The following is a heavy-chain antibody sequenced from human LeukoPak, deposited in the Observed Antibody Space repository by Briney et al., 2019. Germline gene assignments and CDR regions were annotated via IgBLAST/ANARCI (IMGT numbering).Heavy chain of an antibody. CDR3: ARLYYYYGLDV. CDR1: GGSFSGYY. J-gene: IGHJ6*02. Sequence: SETLSLTCAVYGGSFSGYYWGWIRQPPGKGLELIGSKYYSGNSYYNPSLKSRVSISVDTSKNQFSLKLSSVTAADTAVYYCARLYYYYGLDVWGQGTTVTVSS. V-gene: IGHV4-39*01. CDR2: KYYSGNS.